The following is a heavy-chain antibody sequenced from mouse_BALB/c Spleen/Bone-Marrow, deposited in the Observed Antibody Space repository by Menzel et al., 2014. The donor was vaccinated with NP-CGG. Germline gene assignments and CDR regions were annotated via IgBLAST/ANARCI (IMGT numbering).Heavy chain of an antibody. CDR1: GYAFSAYW. Sequence: VQLQQSGAELVRPGSSVKISCKASGYAFSAYWMNWVKQRPGQGLEWIGQIYPGDGDTNYNGKFKGKATLTADKSSSTAYMQFSSLTSEDSAVYFCTRSTATFDYWGQGTTLTVSS. V-gene: IGHV1-80*01. D-gene: IGHD1-2*01. J-gene: IGHJ2*01. CDR2: IYPGDGDT. CDR3: TRSTATFDY.